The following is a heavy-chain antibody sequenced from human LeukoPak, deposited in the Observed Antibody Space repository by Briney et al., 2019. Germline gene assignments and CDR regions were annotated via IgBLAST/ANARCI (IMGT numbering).Heavy chain of an antibody. J-gene: IGHJ3*02. CDR2: INPSGGST. CDR1: GYTLTSYF. V-gene: IGHV1-46*01. CDR3: ARDQDWNYALDI. Sequence: ASVKVSCKASGYTLTSYFIRWVRQAPGQGLEWMGIINPSGGSTSYAQKFQGRVTMTRDTSTSTVYMELSSLRSEDTAVYYCARDQDWNYALDIWGQGTMVTVSS. D-gene: IGHD1-7*01.